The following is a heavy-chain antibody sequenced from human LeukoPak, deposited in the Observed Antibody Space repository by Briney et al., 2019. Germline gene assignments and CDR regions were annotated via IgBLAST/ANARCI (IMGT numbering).Heavy chain of an antibody. D-gene: IGHD6-19*01. V-gene: IGHV3-53*01. J-gene: IGHJ4*02. CDR2: LYTGGNK. CDR3: AGGQMFTSGGFDD. Sequence: GGSLRLSCAASGFSFSDKYMSWVRQAPGKGLEWVSVLYTGGNKYYADFVKGRFTISRDNSNNMVFLQMNSLTVEDTALYYCAGGQMFTSGGFDDWGQGTLVTVSS. CDR1: GFSFSDKY.